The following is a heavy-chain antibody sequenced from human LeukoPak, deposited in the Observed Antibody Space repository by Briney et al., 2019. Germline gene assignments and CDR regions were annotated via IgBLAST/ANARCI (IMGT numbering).Heavy chain of an antibody. D-gene: IGHD2-21*01. Sequence: SETLSLTCSVSGASISSSSYYWSWIRQPPGKGLEWIGEINHSGSTNYNPSLKSRVTISVDTSKNQFSLKLSSVTAADTAVYYCARRVRGRPFDIWGQGTMVTVSS. CDR1: GASISSSSYY. CDR2: INHSGST. CDR3: ARRVRGRPFDI. V-gene: IGHV4-39*07. J-gene: IGHJ3*02.